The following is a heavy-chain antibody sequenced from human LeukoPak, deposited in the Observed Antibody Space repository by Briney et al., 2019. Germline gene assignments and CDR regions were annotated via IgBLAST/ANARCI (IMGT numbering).Heavy chain of an antibody. Sequence: ASVKVSCKASGYTFTGYYMHWVRQAPGQGLEWMGRINPNSGSTNYAQKLQGRVTMTMDTSISTAYMELSTLISDDAAVYYCARITDYYYYYGMDVWGQGTTVTVSS. CDR2: INPNSGST. J-gene: IGHJ6*02. V-gene: IGHV1-2*06. CDR1: GYTFTGYY. D-gene: IGHD1-20*01. CDR3: ARITDYYYYYGMDV.